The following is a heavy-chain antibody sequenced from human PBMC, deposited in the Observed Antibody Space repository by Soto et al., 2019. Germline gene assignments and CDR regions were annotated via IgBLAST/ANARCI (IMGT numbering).Heavy chain of an antibody. CDR1: GFSLSTSRVG. J-gene: IGHJ4*02. Sequence: QITLQESGRTLVKPTQTLTLTCTFSGFSLSTSRVGVGWIRQPPGRALEWLALIYWDDDKRYNPSLKSRLTXTXDXXKNQVVLTMTNMDPVDTATYFCTYTRIEEAAFFDYWGRGTLVTVSS. D-gene: IGHD6-13*01. CDR3: TYTRIEEAAFFDY. V-gene: IGHV2-5*02. CDR2: IYWDDDK.